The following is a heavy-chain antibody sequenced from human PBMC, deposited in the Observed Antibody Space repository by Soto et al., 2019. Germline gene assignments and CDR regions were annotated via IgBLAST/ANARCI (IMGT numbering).Heavy chain of an antibody. Sequence: EVQLVESGGGLVQPGGSLRLSCAASGFTVSSNYMSWVRQAPGKGLEWVSVIYSGGSTYYADSVKGRFTISRHNSKNTLYLQMNSLTAEDTAVYYCARVPPFIGDYDHYYYYYRDGWGKGTTVTVSS. D-gene: IGHD4-17*01. CDR2: IYSGGST. CDR3: ARVPPFIGDYDHYYYYYRDG. J-gene: IGHJ6*03. CDR1: GFTVSSNY. V-gene: IGHV3-53*04.